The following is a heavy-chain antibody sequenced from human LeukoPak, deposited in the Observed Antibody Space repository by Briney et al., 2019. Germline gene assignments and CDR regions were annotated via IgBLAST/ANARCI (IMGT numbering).Heavy chain of an antibody. Sequence: SETLSLTCTVGGGSLSGLYWGWIRQPPGKGLELVGHIYYTGPTFYNPSLNSRVTITLDTSRNQFSLRLTPVIAADTAVYYCARFSWGCSTASCYLTNWGQGALVTVSS. CDR3: ARFSWGCSTASCYLTN. D-gene: IGHD2-2*01. J-gene: IGHJ4*02. CDR1: GGSLSGLY. V-gene: IGHV4-59*11. CDR2: IYYTGPT.